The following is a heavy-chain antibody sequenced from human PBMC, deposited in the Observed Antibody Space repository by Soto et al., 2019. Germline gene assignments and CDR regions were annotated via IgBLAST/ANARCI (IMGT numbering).Heavy chain of an antibody. D-gene: IGHD6-19*01. V-gene: IGHV5-51*01. CDR2: IYPGDSDT. CDR1: GYSFTTYW. J-gene: IGHJ6*02. Sequence: GESLKISCKASGYSFTTYWIGWVRQMPGKGLEWMGIIYPGDSDTKYSPSLQGQVSISADTSISTAYLQWTSLKASDTAMYYCARHLAVAARYGMDVWCQGTTVTVSS. CDR3: ARHLAVAARYGMDV.